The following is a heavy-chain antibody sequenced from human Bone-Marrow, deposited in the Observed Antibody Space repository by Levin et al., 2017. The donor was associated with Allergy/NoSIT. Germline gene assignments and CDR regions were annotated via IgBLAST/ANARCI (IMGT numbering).Heavy chain of an antibody. CDR2: ISGSSNYI. CDR1: GFTFSSYT. Sequence: PGGSLRLSCAASGFTFSSYTMHWVRQAPGKGLEWVSSISGSSNYIYYADSVKGRFTISRDNAKNSLFLQINSLSAEDTAVYYCARKPAFRFDYDYWGQGTLVTVSS. J-gene: IGHJ4*02. V-gene: IGHV3-21*01. CDR3: ARKPAFRFDYDY.